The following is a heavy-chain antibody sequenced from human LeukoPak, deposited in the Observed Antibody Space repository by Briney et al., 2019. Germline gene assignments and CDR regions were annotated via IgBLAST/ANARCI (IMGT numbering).Heavy chain of an antibody. D-gene: IGHD3-10*01. CDR3: ARDRTRSGCMDG. V-gene: IGHV1-69*13. CDR1: GGTFISYA. J-gene: IGHJ6*04. CDR2: IIPIFGTA. Sequence: SVKVSCKASGGTFISYAISWVRQAPGQGLEWMGGIIPIFGTANYAQKFQGRVTITADESTSTAYMELSSLRSEDTAVYYCARDRTRSGCMDGGGKGPTVTIS.